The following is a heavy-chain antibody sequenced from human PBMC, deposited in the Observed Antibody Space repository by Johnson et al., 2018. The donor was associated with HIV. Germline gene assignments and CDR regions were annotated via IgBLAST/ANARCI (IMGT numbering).Heavy chain of an antibody. CDR2: IKQGGSEK. CDR1: GFTFSSYW. CDR3: ATLNGRAFDI. J-gene: IGHJ3*02. Sequence: MQLVESGGGLVQPGGSLRLSCAASGFTFSSYWMSWVRQAPGKGLEWVANIKQGGSEKYFVDSLKGRFIISRDNAKNSLYLQMNSLRAEDTAVYYCATLNGRAFDIWGQGTMVTVSS. V-gene: IGHV3-7*05.